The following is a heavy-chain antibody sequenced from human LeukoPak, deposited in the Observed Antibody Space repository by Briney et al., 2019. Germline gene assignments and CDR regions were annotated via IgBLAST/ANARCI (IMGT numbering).Heavy chain of an antibody. CDR2: IYYSGST. J-gene: IGHJ4*02. V-gene: IGHV4-59*01. CDR1: GGSISSSY. D-gene: IGHD6-19*01. Sequence: SETLSLTCTVSGGSISSSYWSWMRQPPGKGLEWIGYIYYSGSTNYNPSLKSRVTISVDTSKNQFSLKLSSVTAADTAVYYCARDLGLAGIDYWGQGTLVTVSS. CDR3: ARDLGLAGIDY.